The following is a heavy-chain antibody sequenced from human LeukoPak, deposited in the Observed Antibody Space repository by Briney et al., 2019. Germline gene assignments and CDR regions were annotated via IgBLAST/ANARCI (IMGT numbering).Heavy chain of an antibody. V-gene: IGHV4-34*01. CDR2: INHSGST. CDR1: GGSFSGYY. CDR3: AREGYCSGGSCSVSGYPLH. D-gene: IGHD2-15*01. Sequence: SETLSLTCAVYGGSFSGYYWSWIRQPPGKGLEWIGEINHSGSTNYNPSLKSRVTISVDTSKNQFSLKLSSVTAADTAVYYCAREGYCSGGSCSVSGYPLHWGQGTLVTVSS. J-gene: IGHJ4*02.